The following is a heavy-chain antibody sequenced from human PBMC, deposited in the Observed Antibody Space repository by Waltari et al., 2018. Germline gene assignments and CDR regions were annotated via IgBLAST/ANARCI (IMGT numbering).Heavy chain of an antibody. D-gene: IGHD3-9*01. Sequence: QVQLVQSGAEVKKPGSSVKVSCKASGGTFSSYAISWVRQAPGQGLEWMGGIIPILGIANYAQKFQGRVTITADESTSTAYMELSSLRSEDTAVYYCARCWYDILTGYPVYYYMDVWGKGTTVTVSS. J-gene: IGHJ6*03. V-gene: IGHV1-69*04. CDR2: IIPILGIA. CDR1: GGTFSSYA. CDR3: ARCWYDILTGYPVYYYMDV.